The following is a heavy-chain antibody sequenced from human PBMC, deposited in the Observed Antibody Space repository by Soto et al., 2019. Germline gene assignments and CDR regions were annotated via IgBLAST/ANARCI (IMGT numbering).Heavy chain of an antibody. CDR1: GFTFSSYW. CDR2: IKQDGSEK. D-gene: IGHD6-6*01. Sequence: GSLRLSCAASGFTFSSYWMSWVRQAPGKGLEWVANIKQDGSEKYYVDSVKGRFTISRDNAKNSLYLQMNSLRAEDTAVYYCARAYSSSSENWFDPWGQGTLVTVSS. V-gene: IGHV3-7*01. CDR3: ARAYSSSSENWFDP. J-gene: IGHJ5*02.